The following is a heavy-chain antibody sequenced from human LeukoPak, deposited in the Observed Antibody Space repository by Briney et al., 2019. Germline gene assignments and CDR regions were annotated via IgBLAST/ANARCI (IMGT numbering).Heavy chain of an antibody. Sequence: SETLSLTCTVSGGSISSYYWSWIRQPPGKGLEWIGYIYYSGSTNYNPSLKSRVTISVDTSENQFSLKLSSVTAADTAVYYCAREGGLQHHFDYWGQGTLVTVSS. V-gene: IGHV4-59*12. CDR2: IYYSGST. CDR1: GGSISSYY. D-gene: IGHD4-11*01. CDR3: AREGGLQHHFDY. J-gene: IGHJ4*02.